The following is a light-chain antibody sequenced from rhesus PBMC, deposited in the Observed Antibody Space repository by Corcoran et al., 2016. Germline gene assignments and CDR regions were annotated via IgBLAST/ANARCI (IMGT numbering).Light chain of an antibody. Sequence: DIQMTQSPSSLSASVGDRVTITCRASENVNNYLHWYQQKPGKAPKLLIYAASTLQSGVPSRFSGSGSGTDYTFTISILQPEEFATYYCQHSYGTPFTFGPGTKLDIK. CDR3: QHSYGTPFT. CDR1: ENVNNY. J-gene: IGKJ3*01. V-gene: IGKV1-74*01. CDR2: AAS.